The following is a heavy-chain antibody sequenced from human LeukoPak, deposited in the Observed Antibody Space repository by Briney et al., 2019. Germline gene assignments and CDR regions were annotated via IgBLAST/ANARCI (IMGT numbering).Heavy chain of an antibody. Sequence: PGGSLRLSCAASGFTFSRYWMGWVRQAPGKGLEWVANIKKDGSEKYYVDSVKGRFTISRDNAKNSLYLQMNSLRAEDTAVYYCATGQYSGSPYYFDDWGQGTLVTVSS. CDR1: GFTFSRYW. CDR2: IKKDGSEK. V-gene: IGHV3-7*01. CDR3: ATGQYSGSPYYFDD. J-gene: IGHJ4*02. D-gene: IGHD1-26*01.